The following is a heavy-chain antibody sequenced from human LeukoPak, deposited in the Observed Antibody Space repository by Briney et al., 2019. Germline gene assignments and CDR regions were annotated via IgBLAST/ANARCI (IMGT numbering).Heavy chain of an antibody. J-gene: IGHJ6*03. Sequence: PGGSLRLSCVASGFTFSSYGMHWVRQAPGKGLEWLAFIRYDGSNKYYADSVKGRFTISRDNSKNTLYLQMNSLRAEDTAVYYCAKVAQYRAVGYYYYMDVWGKGTTVTISS. D-gene: IGHD6-19*01. V-gene: IGHV3-30*02. CDR3: AKVAQYRAVGYYYYMDV. CDR1: GFTFSSYG. CDR2: IRYDGSNK.